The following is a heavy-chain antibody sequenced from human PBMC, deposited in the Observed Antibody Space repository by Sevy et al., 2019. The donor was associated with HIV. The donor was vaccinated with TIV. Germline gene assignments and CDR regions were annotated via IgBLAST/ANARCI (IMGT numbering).Heavy chain of an antibody. V-gene: IGHV1-24*01. CDR2: FDPEDGQT. CDR1: GYTLTELS. J-gene: IGHJ4*02. Sequence: ASVKVSCKVSGYTLTELSMHWVRQAPGKGLEWMGGFDPEDGQTIYAQKFQGRVTMTEDTSTDTAYMELSGLRSEDTAVYYCATDLCSSTSCYGYFDYWGQGTLVTVSS. CDR3: ATDLCSSTSCYGYFDY. D-gene: IGHD2-2*01.